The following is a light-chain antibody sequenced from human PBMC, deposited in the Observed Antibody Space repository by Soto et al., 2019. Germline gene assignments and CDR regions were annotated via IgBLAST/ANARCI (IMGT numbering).Light chain of an antibody. Sequence: DIQMTESPSTLSASVGDRVTITCRASQNINTWFAWYQQKPWKAANLLMYKASSLESGVPSRFSGSGSGTEFTLTISSLQPDDFATYYCQQYNSYSRTFGQGTKVDIK. V-gene: IGKV1-5*03. J-gene: IGKJ1*01. CDR1: QNINTW. CDR2: KAS. CDR3: QQYNSYSRT.